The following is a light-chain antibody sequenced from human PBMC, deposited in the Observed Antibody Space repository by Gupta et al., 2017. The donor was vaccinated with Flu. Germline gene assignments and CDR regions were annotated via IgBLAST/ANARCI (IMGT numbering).Light chain of an antibody. CDR1: QSLVYSDGNTV. CDR3: LQGAHWPWA. J-gene: IGKJ1*01. V-gene: IGKV2-30*01. CDR2: LVS. Sequence: VALGQPASISCRSSQSLVYSDGNTVLHWFQQRPGQSPRRLIYLVSHRDSGIPDRFSGSGSGTDFTLKVSRVEAEDVGVYFCLQGAHWPWAFGQGTKVEIK.